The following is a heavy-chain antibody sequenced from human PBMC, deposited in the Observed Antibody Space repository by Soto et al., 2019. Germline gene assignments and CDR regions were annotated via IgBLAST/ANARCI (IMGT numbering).Heavy chain of an antibody. V-gene: IGHV4-59*01. J-gene: IGHJ6*02. CDR1: GGSISSYY. CDR2: IYYSGST. Sequence: SETLSLTCTVSGGSISSYYWSWIRQPPGKGLEWIGYIYYSGSTNYNPSLKSRVTISVDTSKNQFSLKLSSVTAADTAVYYCARISYDYVWGSYRLDRYYYYGMDVWGQGTTVTVSS. CDR3: ARISYDYVWGSYRLDRYYYYGMDV. D-gene: IGHD3-16*02.